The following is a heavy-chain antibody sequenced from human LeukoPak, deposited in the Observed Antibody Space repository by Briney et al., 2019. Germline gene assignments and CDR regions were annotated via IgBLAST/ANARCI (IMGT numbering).Heavy chain of an antibody. CDR3: ATHYYDSSGYYTFDY. D-gene: IGHD3-22*01. CDR2: FDPEDGET. V-gene: IGHV1-24*01. CDR1: GYTLTELS. Sequence: GASVKVSCKVSGYTLTELSMHWVRQAPGKGVEWMGGFDPEDGETIYAQKFQGRVTMTEDTSTDTAYMELSSLRSEDTAVYYCATHYYDSSGYYTFDYWGQGTLVTVSS. J-gene: IGHJ4*02.